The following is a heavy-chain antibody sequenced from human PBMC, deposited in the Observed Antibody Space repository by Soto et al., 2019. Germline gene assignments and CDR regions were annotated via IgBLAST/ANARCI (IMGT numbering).Heavy chain of an antibody. CDR2: IIPVFGSP. J-gene: IGHJ5*01. Sequence: VQLVQSGAEVRKPGSSVRVSCETSGDTFNSHTINWLRQAPGQGLEWMGGIIPVFGSPTYAQKLQARLTITADTSTQTAYMELSSLTSDDTAFYFCARDIPGTNNWFDSWGQGTLVTVSS. CDR1: GDTFNSHT. CDR3: ARDIPGTNNWFDS. V-gene: IGHV1-69*06. D-gene: IGHD1-1*01.